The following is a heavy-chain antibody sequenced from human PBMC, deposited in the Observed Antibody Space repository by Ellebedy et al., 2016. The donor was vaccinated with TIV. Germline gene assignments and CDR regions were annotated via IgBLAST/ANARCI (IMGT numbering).Heavy chain of an antibody. CDR2: ISSSSSYT. CDR1: GFTFSDYY. CDR3: ARDLYGSGSYSSD. V-gene: IGHV3-11*06. D-gene: IGHD3-10*01. Sequence: GESLKISCAASGFTFSDYYMSWIRQAPGKGLEWVSYISSSSSYTNYADSVKGRFTISRDNAKNSLYLRMNSLRAEDTAVYYCARDLYGSGSYSSDWGQGTLVTVSS. J-gene: IGHJ4*02.